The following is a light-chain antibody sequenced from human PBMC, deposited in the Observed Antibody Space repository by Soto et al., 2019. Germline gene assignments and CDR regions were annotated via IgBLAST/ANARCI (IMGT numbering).Light chain of an antibody. V-gene: IGKV3-15*01. Sequence: EIVITQSPATLSVSPGERATLSCRASQSVSSNLAWYQQKPGQAPRLLIYGASTRATGIPARFSGSGSGTEFTLTISSLQSEDFAVYYCQQYGSSRWTLGQGTKVDI. CDR1: QSVSSN. CDR3: QQYGSSRWT. CDR2: GAS. J-gene: IGKJ1*01.